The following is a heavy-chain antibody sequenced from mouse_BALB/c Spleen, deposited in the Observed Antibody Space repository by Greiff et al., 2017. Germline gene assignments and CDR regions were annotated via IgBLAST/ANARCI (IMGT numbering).Heavy chain of an antibody. J-gene: IGHJ3*01. V-gene: IGHV5-6-5*01. Sequence: EVHLVESGGGLVKPGGSLKLSCAATGFTFSSYAMSWVRQTPEKRLEWVASISSGGSTYYPDSVKGRFTISRDNARNILYLQMSSLRSEDTAMYYCARGPYGPFAYWGQGTLVTVSA. CDR3: ARGPYGPFAY. D-gene: IGHD1-1*02. CDR2: ISSGGST. CDR1: GFTFSSYA.